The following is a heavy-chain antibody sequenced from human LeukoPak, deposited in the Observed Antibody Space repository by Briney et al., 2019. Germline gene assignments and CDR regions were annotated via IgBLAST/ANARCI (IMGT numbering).Heavy chain of an antibody. V-gene: IGHV4-39*07. J-gene: IGHJ4*02. CDR3: ARDNDQMGLDPFDY. D-gene: IGHD1-1*01. CDR2: IFYSGST. CDR1: SGSISTSNYY. Sequence: SETLSLTCTVSSGSISTSNYYWGWVRQPPGKALEWIGNIFYSGSTYYSPSLKSRVTISLDTSRNQFSLKLSSVTAADTAVYYCARDNDQMGLDPFDYWGQGTLVTVSS.